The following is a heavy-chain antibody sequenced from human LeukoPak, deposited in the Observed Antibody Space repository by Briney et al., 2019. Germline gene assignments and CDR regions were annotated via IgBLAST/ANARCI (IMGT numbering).Heavy chain of an antibody. CDR3: ARGSGLSFDY. J-gene: IGHJ4*02. V-gene: IGHV3-9*01. CDR1: GFTFDDYA. CDR2: ISWNSGSI. D-gene: IGHD6-19*01. Sequence: GRSLRLSCAASGFTFDDYAMHWVRQAPGKGLEWVSGISWNSGSIGYADSVKGRFTISRDNAKNSLYLRMNSLRAEDTALYYCARGSGLSFDYWGQGTLVTVSS.